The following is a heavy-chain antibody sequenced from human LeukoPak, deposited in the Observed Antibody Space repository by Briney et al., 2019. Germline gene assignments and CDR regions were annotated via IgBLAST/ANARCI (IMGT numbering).Heavy chain of an antibody. CDR2: INPNRGGT. Sequence: ASVKVSCKASGYTFTGYYMHWVRQAPGQGLEWMGWINPNRGGTNYAQKFQGRVTMTRDTSISTAYMELSRLRSDDTAVYYCARDRVAAAGRDWFDPWGQGTLVTVSS. D-gene: IGHD6-13*01. CDR1: GYTFTGYY. CDR3: ARDRVAAAGRDWFDP. V-gene: IGHV1-2*02. J-gene: IGHJ5*02.